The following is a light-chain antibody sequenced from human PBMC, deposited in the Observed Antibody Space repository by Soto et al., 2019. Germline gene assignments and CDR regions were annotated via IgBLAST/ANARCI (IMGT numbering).Light chain of an antibody. CDR2: DAS. CDR1: QSVNNY. J-gene: IGKJ4*01. Sequence: EIVLKQSPGTLSLSQGERATLSCRASQSVNNYLAWYQQKPGQAPRLLIYDASNRATGIPARFSGSGSGTDFTLNISSLELEDFAVYYCQQRGNWPWLTFGGGTRVEIK. V-gene: IGKV3-11*01. CDR3: QQRGNWPWLT.